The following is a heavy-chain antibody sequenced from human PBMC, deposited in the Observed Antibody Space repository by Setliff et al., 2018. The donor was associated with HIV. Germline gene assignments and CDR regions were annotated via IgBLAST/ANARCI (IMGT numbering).Heavy chain of an antibody. CDR1: GYSISSDYC. J-gene: IGHJ4*02. CDR3: ARGSKGGFFDY. D-gene: IGHD3-16*01. Sequence: SETLSLTCGVSGYSISSDYCWGWIRQPPGKGLEWIGNMCHSGSTNYNPSLKSRVTISVDMSKNQFSLKLSSVTAADTAVYYCARGSKGGFFDYWGQGTLVTVSS. V-gene: IGHV4-38-2*01. CDR2: MCHSGST.